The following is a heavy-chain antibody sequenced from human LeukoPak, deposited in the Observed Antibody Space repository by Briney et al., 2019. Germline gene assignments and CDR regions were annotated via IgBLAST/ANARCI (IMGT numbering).Heavy chain of an antibody. CDR1: GLSFNKDV. CDR3: AKDQSLYDFDWFDP. D-gene: IGHD3-3*01. J-gene: IGHJ5*02. CDR2: VSPGGVSP. Sequence: GGSLRLSCVVSGLSFNKDVMSWFRQAPGKGLEWVSSVSPGGVSPNHADCVKGWFTVSRDDSLNTLYLQMNSLRVDDTAVYFCAKDQSLYDFDWFDPWGQGTLVAVSS. V-gene: IGHV3-23*01.